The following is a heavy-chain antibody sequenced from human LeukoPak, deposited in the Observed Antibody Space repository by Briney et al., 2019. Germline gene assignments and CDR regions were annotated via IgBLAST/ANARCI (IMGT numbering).Heavy chain of an antibody. D-gene: IGHD4-23*01. V-gene: IGHV4-38-2*01. CDR3: ARHYGGSTGVLWFDP. J-gene: IGHJ5*02. CDR2: IYHSGST. Sequence: SSETLSLTCAVSGYSTSSGYYWGWIRQPPGKGLEWIGSIYHSGSTYYNPSLKSRVTISVDTSKNQFSLKLSSVTAADTAVYYCARHYGGSTGVLWFDPWGQGTLVTVSS. CDR1: GYSTSSGYY.